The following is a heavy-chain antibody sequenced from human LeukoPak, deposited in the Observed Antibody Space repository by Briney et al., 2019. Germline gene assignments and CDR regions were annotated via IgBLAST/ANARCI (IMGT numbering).Heavy chain of an antibody. J-gene: IGHJ4*02. V-gene: IGHV4-4*08. CDR1: GASINGYY. CDR2: VYNSDYT. CDR3: ARNLGSSYSYLFDY. Sequence: AETQCLTCTVSGASINGYYWSWIRQPPGKGLEWIGYVYNSDYTQYNPSLKGRVSISFDTSKSQFSLRLTSVTAADTAVYFCARNLGSSYSYLFDYWGQGSLVTASS. D-gene: IGHD3-10*01.